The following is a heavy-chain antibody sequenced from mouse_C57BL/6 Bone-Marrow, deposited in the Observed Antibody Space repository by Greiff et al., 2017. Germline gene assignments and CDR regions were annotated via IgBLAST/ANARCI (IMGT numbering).Heavy chain of an antibody. J-gene: IGHJ2*01. CDR2: IWTGGGT. CDR1: GFSLTSYA. Sequence: QVQLKESGPGLVAPSQSLSITCTVSGFSLTSYAISWVRQPPGKGLEWLGGIWTGGGTNYNSALKSRLSISKDNSKSQVFLKMNSLQTDDTARYYCARNRDGSTYYFDYWGQGTTLTVSS. CDR3: ARNRDGSTYYFDY. V-gene: IGHV2-9-1*01. D-gene: IGHD2-3*01.